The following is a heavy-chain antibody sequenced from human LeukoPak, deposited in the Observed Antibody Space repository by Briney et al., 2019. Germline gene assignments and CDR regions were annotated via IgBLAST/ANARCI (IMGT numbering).Heavy chain of an antibody. CDR3: ARDSSGLTNFDY. D-gene: IGHD6-19*01. CDR1: GFTFSSYS. V-gene: IGHV3-21*01. J-gene: IGHJ4*02. Sequence: GGSLRLSCAASGFTFSSYSMNWVRQAPGKGLEWVSSISSSSSYIYYADSVKGRFTISRDNAKDSLYLQMNSLRAEDTAVYYCARDSSGLTNFDYWGQGTQVTVSS. CDR2: ISSSSSYI.